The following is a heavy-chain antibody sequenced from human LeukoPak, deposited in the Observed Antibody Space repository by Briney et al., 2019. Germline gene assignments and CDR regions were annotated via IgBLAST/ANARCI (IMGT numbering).Heavy chain of an antibody. J-gene: IGHJ4*02. CDR1: GFTFSSYG. Sequence: GGALRLSCAASGFTFSSYGMHWVRQAPGKGLEGVAVIWYDGSNKYYADSVKGRFTISRDNSKNTLYLQMHRLRAQDTALYYCAKRDYSRGFDYWGQGTLVTVSS. D-gene: IGHD6-19*01. CDR3: AKRDYSRGFDY. CDR2: IWYDGSNK. V-gene: IGHV3-30*02.